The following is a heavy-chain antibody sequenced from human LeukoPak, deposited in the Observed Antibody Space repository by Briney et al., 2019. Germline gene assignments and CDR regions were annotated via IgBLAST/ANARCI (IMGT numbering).Heavy chain of an antibody. Sequence: ASVKVSCRASGYTFTSYGISWVRHPPGQGLEVMGRISCYNCNTNYAQNPQGRVTMATDTSTSTVDMELRSLRSDDTDVYYCARCSPGDSSNFYAVLQYWGQGTQVTVST. CDR2: ISCYNCNT. J-gene: IGHJ4*02. V-gene: IGHV1-18*01. D-gene: IGHD3-22*01. CDR1: GYTFTSYG. CDR3: ARCSPGDSSNFYAVLQY.